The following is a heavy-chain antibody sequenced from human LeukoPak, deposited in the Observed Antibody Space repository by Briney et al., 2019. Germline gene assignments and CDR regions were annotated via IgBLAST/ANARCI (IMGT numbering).Heavy chain of an antibody. CDR3: ATGPFYYGSGSCDY. CDR1: GFTFSSYE. D-gene: IGHD3-10*01. J-gene: IGHJ4*02. Sequence: GGSLRLSCAASGFTFSSYEMNWVRQAPGKGLEWVSYITSSGSTTHYADSVKGRFTISRDNSKNTLYLQMNSLRAEDTAVYYCATGPFYYGSGSCDYWGQGTLVTVSS. V-gene: IGHV3-48*03. CDR2: ITSSGSTT.